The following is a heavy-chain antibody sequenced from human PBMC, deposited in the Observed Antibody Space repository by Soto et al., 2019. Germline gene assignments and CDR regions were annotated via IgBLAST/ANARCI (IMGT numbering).Heavy chain of an antibody. CDR1: GFTVSSNY. CDR3: ARDGEFSLGESSLFNN. CDR2: VYIGGST. J-gene: IGHJ4*02. D-gene: IGHD3-16*02. V-gene: IGHV3-53*01. Sequence: SGGSLRLSCAASGFTVSSNYISWVRQAPGKGLEWVSVVYIGGSTYYADSVKGRFTISRDNSRNTLYLQMSSLRAEATAVYYCARDGEFSLGESSLFNNWGQGTLVTVSS.